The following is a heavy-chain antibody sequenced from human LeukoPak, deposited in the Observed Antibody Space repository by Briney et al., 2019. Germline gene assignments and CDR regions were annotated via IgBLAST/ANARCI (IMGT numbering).Heavy chain of an antibody. Sequence: GGSLRLSCAASGFTFSSSWLTWVRQAPGKGLEWVANINQDGSEKYYVDSVKGRFTVSRDNAKNSLYLQMNSLRAEDTALYYCDRGHYDMGVWGQGTTVTVSS. CDR3: DRGHYDMGV. CDR1: GFTFSSSW. J-gene: IGHJ6*02. V-gene: IGHV3-7*02. CDR2: INQDGSEK. D-gene: IGHD3-16*01.